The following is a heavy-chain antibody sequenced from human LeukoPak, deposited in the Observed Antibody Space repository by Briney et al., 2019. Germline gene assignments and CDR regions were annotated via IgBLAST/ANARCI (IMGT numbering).Heavy chain of an antibody. CDR1: GLTFNNAW. V-gene: IGHV3-15*01. Sequence: GGSLRLSCAASGLTFNNAWMSWVRQAPGKGLEWVGRIKSKTDGETTDYAAPVKGRFTISRDDSKNTLYLQMNSLKTEDTAVYYCTTAGYCSSTSCYAGLDYWGQGTLVTAPS. CDR2: IKSKTDGETT. D-gene: IGHD2-2*01. J-gene: IGHJ4*02. CDR3: TTAGYCSSTSCYAGLDY.